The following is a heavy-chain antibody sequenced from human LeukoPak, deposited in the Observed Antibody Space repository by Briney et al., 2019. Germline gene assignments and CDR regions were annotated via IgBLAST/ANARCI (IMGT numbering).Heavy chain of an antibody. CDR3: ARDLSGLLWFGETQIYYYYYYMDV. Sequence: SETLSLTCTVSGGSISSSSYYWGWIRQPPGKGLEWIGSIYYSGSTYYNPSLKSRVTISVDTSKNQFSLKLSSVTAADTAVYYCARDLSGLLWFGETQIYYYYYYMDVWGKGTTVTISS. D-gene: IGHD3-10*01. J-gene: IGHJ6*03. CDR2: IYYSGST. V-gene: IGHV4-39*07. CDR1: GGSISSSSYY.